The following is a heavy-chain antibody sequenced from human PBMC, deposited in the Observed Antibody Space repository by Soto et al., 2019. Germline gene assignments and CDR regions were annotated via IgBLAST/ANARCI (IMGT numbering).Heavy chain of an antibody. V-gene: IGHV4-30-2*01. CDR2: IYHSGST. Sequence: SRFRTGSISRCSLSSGSYSWSWIRQPPGKGLEWIGYIYHSGSTYYNPSLKSRVTISVDRSKNQFSLKLSSVSAADTAVYYCARVHSPWGQGTLVTVSS. J-gene: IGHJ5*02. CDR3: ARVHSP. CDR1: RCSLSSGSYS.